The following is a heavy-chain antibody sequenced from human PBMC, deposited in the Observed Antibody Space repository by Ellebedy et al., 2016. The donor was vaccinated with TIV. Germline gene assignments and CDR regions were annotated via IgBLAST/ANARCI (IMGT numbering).Heavy chain of an antibody. CDR3: TNLES. J-gene: IGHJ4*02. CDR1: GFTFSMYE. Sequence: GESLKISCAASGFTFSMYEIYWVREAPGKRLEWVAGIWHDGSKKYYAHSVKGRFTISRDNSKNTLYLQMNSLRADDTALYYCTNLESWGQGTLVTVSS. V-gene: IGHV3-33*07. CDR2: IWHDGSKK.